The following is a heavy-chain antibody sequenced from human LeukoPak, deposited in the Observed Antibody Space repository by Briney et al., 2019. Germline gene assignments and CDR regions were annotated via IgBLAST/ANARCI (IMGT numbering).Heavy chain of an antibody. J-gene: IGHJ4*02. CDR3: AKGGARWLQLYYFDY. D-gene: IGHD5-24*01. Sequence: GGSLGLSCAASGFTFDDYAMHWVRQAPGKGLEWVSLISGDGGSTYYADSVKGRFTISRDNSKNSLYLQMNSLRTEDTALYYCAKGGARWLQLYYFDYWGQGTLVTVSS. CDR1: GFTFDDYA. V-gene: IGHV3-43*02. CDR2: ISGDGGST.